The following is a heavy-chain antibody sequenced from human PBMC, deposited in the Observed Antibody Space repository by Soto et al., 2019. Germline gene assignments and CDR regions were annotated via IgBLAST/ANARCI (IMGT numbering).Heavy chain of an antibody. J-gene: IGHJ6*02. D-gene: IGHD3-16*01. CDR1: GTIFSSYT. Sequence: QVQLVQSGAEVKKPGSSVRVSCKASGTIFSSYTISWVRQAPGQGLEWMGRIIPILGETNSAQKFQGRVTLTADKSTNTSYMQLNSLRLEYTAVYYCARGLGGRMDDWGQGTTVTVSS. V-gene: IGHV1-69*08. CDR3: ARGLGGRMDD. CDR2: IIPILGET.